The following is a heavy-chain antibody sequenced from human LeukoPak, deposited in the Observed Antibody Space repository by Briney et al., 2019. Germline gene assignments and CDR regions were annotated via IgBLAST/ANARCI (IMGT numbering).Heavy chain of an antibody. J-gene: IGHJ4*02. CDR3: ARDASALY. Sequence: GGSLRLSCGASGFSFTTYWMAWVRQAPGKGLEWVANIKQDGTEKYYVDSVKGRFTISRDYARNSLYLQMNSLRDDDTSVYFCARDASALYWGRGTLVTVSS. V-gene: IGHV3-7*01. D-gene: IGHD6-19*01. CDR1: GFSFTTYW. CDR2: IKQDGTEK.